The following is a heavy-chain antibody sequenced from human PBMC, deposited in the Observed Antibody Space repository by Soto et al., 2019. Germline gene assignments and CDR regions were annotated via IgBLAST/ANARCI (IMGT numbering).Heavy chain of an antibody. CDR3: VSQRTTVISQAGFGF. CDR1: GYSINIGYY. CDR2: IYHSGST. J-gene: IGHJ4*02. D-gene: IGHD4-4*01. V-gene: IGHV4-38-2*01. Sequence: HSESTYITRAVSGYSINIGYYWGSIRQPPGKGLEWIGSIYHSGSTYYDPSVKSRVTISVDTSKNQFSLNLNSVTASDTAVYLCVSQRTTVISQAGFGFWGQGALVTVSS.